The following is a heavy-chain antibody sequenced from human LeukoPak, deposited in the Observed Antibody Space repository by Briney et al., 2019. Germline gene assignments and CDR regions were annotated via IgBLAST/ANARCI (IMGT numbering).Heavy chain of an antibody. CDR3: ARAPKGHLWFGYDAFDI. Sequence: PGGSLRLACAASGFTFSSYSMNWVRQAPGKGLEWVSSISSSGSYIYYAYSVKGRFTMSTDNAKHSLYLQMNSLRAEDTAVYYCARAPKGHLWFGYDAFDIWGQGTMVTVSS. CDR2: ISSSGSYI. V-gene: IGHV3-21*01. D-gene: IGHD3-10*01. CDR1: GFTFSSYS. J-gene: IGHJ3*02.